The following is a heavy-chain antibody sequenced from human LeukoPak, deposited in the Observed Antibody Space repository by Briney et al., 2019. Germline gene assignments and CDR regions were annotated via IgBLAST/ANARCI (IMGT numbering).Heavy chain of an antibody. V-gene: IGHV3-30-3*01. D-gene: IGHD1-1*01. Sequence: PGRSLRLSCAASGFTFRNYYMHWVRQAPGKGLEWVAVISLDGNNEYYADSVKGRLSLSRDNSMNTLYLQLNSLRTEDTAMYYCARDLSGHWTYDYWGQGTLVTVSS. J-gene: IGHJ4*01. CDR3: ARDLSGHWTYDY. CDR1: GFTFRNYY. CDR2: ISLDGNNE.